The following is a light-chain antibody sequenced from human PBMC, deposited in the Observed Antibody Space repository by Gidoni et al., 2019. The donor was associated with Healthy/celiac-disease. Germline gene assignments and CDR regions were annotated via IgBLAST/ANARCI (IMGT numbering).Light chain of an antibody. CDR2: DAS. CDR3: QQRSNWPPGLT. Sequence: EIVLTHSSATLSLSPGERATLSCRASQSVSSYLAWYQQKPGPAPRLLIYDASNRPTGIPARCSGSGCGTDFTLTISSLEAEDVAVDYCQQRSNWPPGLTFGGGTKVEIK. J-gene: IGKJ4*01. V-gene: IGKV3-11*01. CDR1: QSVSSY.